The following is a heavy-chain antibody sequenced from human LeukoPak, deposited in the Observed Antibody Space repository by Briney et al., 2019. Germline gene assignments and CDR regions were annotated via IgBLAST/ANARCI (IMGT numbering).Heavy chain of an antibody. D-gene: IGHD3-22*01. J-gene: IGHJ4*02. V-gene: IGHV4-59*01. CDR1: GGSISSYY. Sequence: SETLSLTCTVSGGSISSYYWSWIRQPPGKGLEWIGYIYYSGSTNYNPSLKSRVTISVDTSKNQFSLKLSSVTAADTAVYYCARSIRYYYDSSGYYQLDYWGQGTLVTVSS. CDR3: ARSIRYYYDSSGYYQLDY. CDR2: IYYSGST.